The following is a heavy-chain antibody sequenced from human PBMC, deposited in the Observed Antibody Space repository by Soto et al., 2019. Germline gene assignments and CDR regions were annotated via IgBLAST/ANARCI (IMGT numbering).Heavy chain of an antibody. D-gene: IGHD1-1*01. V-gene: IGHV4-30-2*01. J-gene: IGHJ5*02. CDR1: GGSISSGGYS. CDR2: IYHSGST. Sequence: QLQLQESGSGLVRPSQTLSLTCAVSGGSISSGGYSWNWIRQPPGKGLEWIGYIYHSGSTLYNPALKSRVTTSVDKSNTPFSLKLSSVTAADTAVYYCVRAQLNGNRFDPWGQGHLVTVAS. CDR3: VRAQLNGNRFDP.